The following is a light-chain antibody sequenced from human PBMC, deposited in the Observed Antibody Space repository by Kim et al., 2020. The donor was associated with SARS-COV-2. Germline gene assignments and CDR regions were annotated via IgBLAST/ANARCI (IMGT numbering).Light chain of an antibody. CDR3: QQYGRSPPFT. CDR2: GAS. J-gene: IGKJ3*01. CDR1: QSVSSSD. V-gene: IGKV3-20*01. Sequence: PGEKAALYCRASQSVSSSDLSWDQQKPGQAPRPLSYGASRRATGIPDRFSGSGSGTDFALTISRLEPEDVAIYYCQQYGRSPPFTFGPGTKVDIK.